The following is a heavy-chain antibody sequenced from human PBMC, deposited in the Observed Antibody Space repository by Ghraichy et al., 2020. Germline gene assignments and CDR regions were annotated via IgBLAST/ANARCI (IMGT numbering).Heavy chain of an antibody. CDR1: GFTLSDYW. V-gene: IGHV3-7*04. CDR2: IKQDGSEK. Sequence: LSLTCAASGFTLSDYWMNWVRQAPGKGPEWVAIIKQDGSEKRYVDSVKRRFTISRDNAKNSLHLQMNSLRVDDTAVYYCARASGWVIDYWGQGNLVTVSS. CDR3: ARASGWVIDY. J-gene: IGHJ4*02. D-gene: IGHD2-21*01.